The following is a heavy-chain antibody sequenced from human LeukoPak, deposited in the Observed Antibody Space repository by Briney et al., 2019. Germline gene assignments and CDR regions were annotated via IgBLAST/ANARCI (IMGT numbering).Heavy chain of an antibody. V-gene: IGHV4-61*01. D-gene: IGHD3-3*01. J-gene: IGHJ4*02. Sequence: PSETLSLTCTVSGGSFSSGSYYWSWIRQPPGKGLEWIGYIYYSGSTNYNPSLKSRVTISVDTSKNQFSLKLSSVTAADTAVYYCARGSLITIFGVVPERFDYWGQGTLVTVSS. CDR3: ARGSLITIFGVVPERFDY. CDR2: IYYSGST. CDR1: GGSFSSGSYY.